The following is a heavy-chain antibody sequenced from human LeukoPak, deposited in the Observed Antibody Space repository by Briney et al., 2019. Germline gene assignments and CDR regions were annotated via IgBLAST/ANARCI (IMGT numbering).Heavy chain of an antibody. CDR1: GGSISSSSYY. D-gene: IGHD3-22*01. J-gene: IGHJ4*02. CDR3: ARVTAYDGSGYYKYYFDY. Sequence: NPSETLSLTCTVSGGSISSSSYYWGWIRQPPGKGLEWIGSIYYSGSTYYNPSLKSRVTISVDTSKNQFSLKLSSVTAADTAVHYCARVTAYDGSGYYKYYFDYWGQGTLVTVSS. V-gene: IGHV4-39*01. CDR2: IYYSGST.